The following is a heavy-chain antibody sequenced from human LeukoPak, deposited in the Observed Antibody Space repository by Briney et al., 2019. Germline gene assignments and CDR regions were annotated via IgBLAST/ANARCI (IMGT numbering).Heavy chain of an antibody. D-gene: IGHD3-22*01. CDR2: INPSGGST. J-gene: IGHJ3*02. CDR1: GYTFTSYY. V-gene: IGHV1-46*01. Sequence: ASVKVSCKASGYTFTSYYMHWVRQAPGQGLEWMGIINPSGGSTSYAQKFQGRVTMTRDTSTGTVYMELSSLRSEDTAVYYCARGSGGITMIVVVPDAFDIWGQGTMVTVSS. CDR3: ARGSGGITMIVVVPDAFDI.